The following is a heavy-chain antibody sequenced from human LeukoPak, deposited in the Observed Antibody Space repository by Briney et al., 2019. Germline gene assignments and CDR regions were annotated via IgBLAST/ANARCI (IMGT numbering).Heavy chain of an antibody. CDR2: ISWNSGSI. Sequence: GGSLRLSCAASGFTFDDYAMHWVRQAPGKGLEWVSGISWNSGSIDYADSVKGRFTISRDNAKNSLYLQMNSLRGEDMAFYYCAKAESSAWYRPFDYWGQGTLVTVSS. CDR3: AKAESSAWYRPFDY. D-gene: IGHD6-19*01. V-gene: IGHV3-9*03. J-gene: IGHJ4*02. CDR1: GFTFDDYA.